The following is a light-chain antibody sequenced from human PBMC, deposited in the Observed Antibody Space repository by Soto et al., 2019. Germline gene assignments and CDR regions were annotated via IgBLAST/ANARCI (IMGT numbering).Light chain of an antibody. CDR1: QDINSW. J-gene: IGKJ4*01. CDR2: GAS. CDR3: QQTNSFPLT. V-gene: IGKV1-12*01. Sequence: DIQMTQSPSSVSASVGDRVTITCRASQDINSWLAWYQQKPGRAPNLLIYGASDLQSGVPSRFSGSGSGTDFTLTISSLQPEDFATYYCQQTNSFPLTFGGGTKVGLK.